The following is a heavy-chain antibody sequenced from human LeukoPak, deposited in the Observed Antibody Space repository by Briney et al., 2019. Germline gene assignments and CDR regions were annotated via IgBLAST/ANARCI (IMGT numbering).Heavy chain of an antibody. CDR2: IYWDDDK. CDR3: ARPKGYSYGGYAFDI. CDR1: GLSLSTSGVG. D-gene: IGHD5-18*01. V-gene: IGHV2-5*02. J-gene: IGHJ3*02. Sequence: SGPTLVKPTQTLTLTCTFSGLSLSTSGVGVGWIRQPPGKALEWLALIYWDDDKRYSPSLKSRLTITKDTSKNQVVLTMTNMDPVDTATYYCARPKGYSYGGYAFDIWGQGTMVTVSS.